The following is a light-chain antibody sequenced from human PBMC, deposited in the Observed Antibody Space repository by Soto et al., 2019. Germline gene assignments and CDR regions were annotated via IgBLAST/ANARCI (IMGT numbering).Light chain of an antibody. CDR1: LDIVNY. CDR2: DAS. V-gene: IGKV1-33*01. Sequence: DIQMTQSPSSLSASVGDRVTITCQASLDIVNYLNWYQQKPGEAPKLVIYDASILETGVPSRFSGSGSGTDFTFTISSLQPEDVATYYCQHYHNLPMYTFGQGTRLEIK. CDR3: QHYHNLPMYT. J-gene: IGKJ2*01.